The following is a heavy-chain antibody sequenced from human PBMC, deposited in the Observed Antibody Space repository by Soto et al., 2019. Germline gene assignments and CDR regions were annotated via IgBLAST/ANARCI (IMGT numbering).Heavy chain of an antibody. CDR3: ASQTKIGGIAAAKALDY. Sequence: VKVSCKASGGPFSSYAIIWGRQAPGQGLEWMGGIIPIFGTANYAQKFQGRVTITADKSTSTAYMELSSLRSEDTAVYYCASQTKIGGIAAAKALDYWGQGTLVTVSS. CDR1: GGPFSSYA. CDR2: IIPIFGTA. J-gene: IGHJ4*02. D-gene: IGHD6-13*01. V-gene: IGHV1-69*13.